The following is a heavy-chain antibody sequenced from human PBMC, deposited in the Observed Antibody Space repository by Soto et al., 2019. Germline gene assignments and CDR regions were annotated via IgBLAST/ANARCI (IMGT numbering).Heavy chain of an antibody. Sequence: SETLSLTCTVSGGSISTYYWTWIRQSPGKGPEWIGYVYHSGTTNYNPSLESRVTMSLDTSKNQFSLKLSSVTAADTAVYYCARLALRFHGAFDIWGQGTMVTVS. CDR2: VYHSGTT. J-gene: IGHJ3*02. CDR1: GGSISTYY. V-gene: IGHV4-59*12. CDR3: ARLALRFHGAFDI. D-gene: IGHD3-3*01.